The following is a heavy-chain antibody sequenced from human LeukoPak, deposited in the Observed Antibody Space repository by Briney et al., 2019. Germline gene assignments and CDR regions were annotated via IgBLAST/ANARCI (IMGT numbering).Heavy chain of an antibody. Sequence: PSETLSLTCAVSGYSISSGYYWGWIRQPPGKGLEWIGSIYHSGSTYYNPSLKSRVTISVDTSKNQFSLKLSSVTAADTAVYYCARLQGYYYYMDVWGKGTTATVSS. J-gene: IGHJ6*03. CDR3: ARLQGYYYYMDV. CDR2: IYHSGST. V-gene: IGHV4-38-2*01. CDR1: GYSISSGYY.